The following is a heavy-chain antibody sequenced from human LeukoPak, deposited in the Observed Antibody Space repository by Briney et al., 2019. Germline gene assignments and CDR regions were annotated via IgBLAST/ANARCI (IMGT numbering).Heavy chain of an antibody. CDR1: GESFSGYY. CDR3: ARATYSSSWFY. CDR2: INHSGST. J-gene: IGHJ4*02. V-gene: IGHV4-34*01. Sequence: SETLSLTCAVYGESFSGYYWSWIRQPPGKGLEWIGEINHSGSTNYNPSLKSRVTISVDTSKNQFSLKLSSVTAADTAVYYCARATYSSSWFYWGQGTLVTVSS. D-gene: IGHD6-13*01.